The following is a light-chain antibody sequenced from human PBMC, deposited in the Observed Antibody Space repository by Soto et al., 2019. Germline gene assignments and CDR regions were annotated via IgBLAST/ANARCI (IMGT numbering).Light chain of an antibody. V-gene: IGLV1-47*01. CDR2: SND. Sequence: QSVLTQSPSAPGTPGQRVIISCCGTSSNIGTNYVYWYQQLPGTAPKVFIYSNDKRPSGVPNRVSGSKSGPSASLDISGLRSEDEADYYCAAWDDSLSGPLFGGGTKLTVL. CDR1: SSNIGTNY. J-gene: IGLJ2*01. CDR3: AAWDDSLSGPL.